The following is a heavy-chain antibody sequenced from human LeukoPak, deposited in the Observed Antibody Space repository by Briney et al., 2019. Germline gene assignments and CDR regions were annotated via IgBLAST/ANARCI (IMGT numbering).Heavy chain of an antibody. V-gene: IGHV3-30*04. CDR2: ISYDGTKT. CDR1: GVTFSNYA. J-gene: IGHJ5*02. CDR3: ASSTTVAGTFWFDP. Sequence: PGGSLRLSCTPSGVTFSNYALDWVRQAPGKGLEWVAAISYDGTKTYYTDSMKGRFTISRDDPDNTLSLQMDSLRGEDTAPYYCASSTTVAGTFWFDPWGQGTLVIVSS. D-gene: IGHD6-19*01.